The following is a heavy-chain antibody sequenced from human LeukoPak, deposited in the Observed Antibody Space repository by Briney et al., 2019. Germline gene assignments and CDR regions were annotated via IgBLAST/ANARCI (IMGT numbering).Heavy chain of an antibody. J-gene: IGHJ4*02. D-gene: IGHD4-23*01. CDR3: ARKTVVGSYFDY. CDR1: GFTVSSNY. Sequence: PGGSLRLSCAASGFTVSSNYMSWVRQAPGKGLEWVANIKQDGSDKYYVDSVKGRFTISRDNAKNSLYLQINSLRAEDTAVYYCARKTVVGSYFDYWGQGTPVTVSS. CDR2: IKQDGSDK. V-gene: IGHV3-7*03.